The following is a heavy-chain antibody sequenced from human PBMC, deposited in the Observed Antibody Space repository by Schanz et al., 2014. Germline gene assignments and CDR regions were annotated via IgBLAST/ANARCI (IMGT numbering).Heavy chain of an antibody. Sequence: VQVVESGGDLVQPGGSLRLSCAVSGFTFSSYGMHWVRQAPGKGLEWVAFIRYDGSNKYYADSVKGRFTISRDSPKNRLYLQMNSLRPEDSGVYYCARGVARERYSDWLELDYWGQGTLVTVSS. D-gene: IGHD3-9*01. CDR2: IRYDGSNK. V-gene: IGHV3-30*02. CDR3: ARGVARERYSDWLELDY. J-gene: IGHJ4*02. CDR1: GFTFSSYG.